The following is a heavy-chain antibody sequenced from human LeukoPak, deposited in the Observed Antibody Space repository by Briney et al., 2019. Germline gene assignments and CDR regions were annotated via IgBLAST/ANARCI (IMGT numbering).Heavy chain of an antibody. CDR3: ARDGDYYGSGIPFDF. CDR1: GGSFSGCY. D-gene: IGHD3-10*01. J-gene: IGHJ4*02. Sequence: SETLSLTCAVYGGSFSGCYWSWIRQPPGKGLEWIGEINHSGSTNYNPSLKSRVTISVDTSKNHFSLKLNSVTAADTAVYYCARDGDYYGSGIPFDFWGQGTLVTVSS. V-gene: IGHV4-34*01. CDR2: INHSGST.